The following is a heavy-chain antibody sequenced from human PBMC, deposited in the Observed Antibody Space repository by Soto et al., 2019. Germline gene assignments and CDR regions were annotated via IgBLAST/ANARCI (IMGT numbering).Heavy chain of an antibody. CDR3: ARLRRDWGDAFDL. CDR1: GGSFGSSA. J-gene: IGHJ3*01. CDR2: IIPVFDKA. D-gene: IGHD3-16*01. V-gene: IGHV1-69*01. Sequence: QVQLVQSGADVKKPGSSVKVSCKTSGGSFGSSAISWVRQAPAQGLEWMGEIIPVFDKANYAQNFQGRMTITADELTGKVFMELSSLTSDDTAVYFCARLRRDWGDAFDLWGLGTFVTVSS.